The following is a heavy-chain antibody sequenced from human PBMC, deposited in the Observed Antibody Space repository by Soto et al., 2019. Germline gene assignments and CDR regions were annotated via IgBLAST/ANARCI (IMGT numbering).Heavy chain of an antibody. V-gene: IGHV3-11*01. J-gene: IGHJ4*02. CDR2: ITSSGSTI. CDR3: ARGSGTVAY. Sequence: QVQLVESGGGLVKPGGSLRLSCAVFGFIFSDYDMNWVRQAPGKGLEWVSYITSSGSTIHYADSVKGRFTVSRDNGKNSLYLQMHSLRAEDTAVYYCARGSGTVAYWGQGTLVTVSS. D-gene: IGHD1-7*01. CDR1: GFIFSDYD.